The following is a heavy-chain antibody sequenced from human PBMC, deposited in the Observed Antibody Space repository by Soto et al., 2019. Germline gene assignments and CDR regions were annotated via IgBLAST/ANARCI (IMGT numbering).Heavy chain of an antibody. D-gene: IGHD4-4*01. J-gene: IGHJ4*02. Sequence: QVQLVQSGAEVKKPGSSVKVSCKASGGTFSSYAISWVRQAPGQGLEWMGGIIPIFGTANYEQKFQGRVTITADESTSTAYMELSSLRSEDTAVYYCARELRRDGYKVTKGPLDYWGQGTLVTVSS. V-gene: IGHV1-69*01. CDR1: GGTFSSYA. CDR3: ARELRRDGYKVTKGPLDY. CDR2: IIPIFGTA.